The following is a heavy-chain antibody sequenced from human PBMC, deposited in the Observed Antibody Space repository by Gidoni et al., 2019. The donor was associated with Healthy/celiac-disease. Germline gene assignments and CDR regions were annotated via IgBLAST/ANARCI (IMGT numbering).Heavy chain of an antibody. Sequence: QVQLQQWGAGLLKPSETLSLTCAVYGGSFSGYYWSWIRQPPGKGLEWIGEINHSGSTNYNPSLKSRVTISVDTSKNQFSLKLSSVTAADTAVYYCARGRFGAAGTYYFDYWGQGTLVTVSS. V-gene: IGHV4-34*01. CDR2: INHSGST. D-gene: IGHD6-13*01. CDR1: GGSFSGYY. CDR3: ARGRFGAAGTYYFDY. J-gene: IGHJ4*02.